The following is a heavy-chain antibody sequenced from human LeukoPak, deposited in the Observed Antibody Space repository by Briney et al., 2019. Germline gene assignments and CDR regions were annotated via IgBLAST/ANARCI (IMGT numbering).Heavy chain of an antibody. Sequence: GESLKISCKGCGYSFTSYWIGWVRQMPGKGLEWMGIIYPADSDTRYSPSFQGHVTISADKSISTAYLQRTSLKASDSAIYYCARGGSHFEYWGQGTLVTVSS. CDR2: IYPADSDT. CDR1: GYSFTSYW. CDR3: ARGGSHFEY. D-gene: IGHD3-16*01. J-gene: IGHJ4*02. V-gene: IGHV5-51*01.